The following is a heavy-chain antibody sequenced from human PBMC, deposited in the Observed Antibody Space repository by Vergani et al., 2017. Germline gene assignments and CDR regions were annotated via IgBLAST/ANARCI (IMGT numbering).Heavy chain of an antibody. D-gene: IGHD3-10*01. J-gene: IGHJ4*02. Sequence: VEAGGGLVQPGGSLRLSCAASGFTFSDFSMSWVRQAPGKGLEWVAFIGSSGPYINYADSVKGRFIISRDNTNNSLFLQLRSLRAEDTAVYYCAREGEVWFGELFGGHWGQGTLVTVSS. CDR2: IGSSGPYI. CDR1: GFTFSDFS. V-gene: IGHV3-21*06. CDR3: AREGEVWFGELFGGH.